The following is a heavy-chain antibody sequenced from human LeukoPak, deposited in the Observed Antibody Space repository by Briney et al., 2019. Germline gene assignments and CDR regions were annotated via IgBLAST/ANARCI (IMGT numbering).Heavy chain of an antibody. CDR1: GFTFDDYA. CDR3: AKDSLLEN. CDR2: ISWNSGSI. Sequence: QPGRSLRLSCAASGFTFDDYAMHWVRQAPGKGLEWVSGISWNSGSIGYADSVKGRFTISRDNAKNSLYLQMNSLRAEDTALYYCAKDSLLENRGQGTLVTVSS. V-gene: IGHV3-9*01. J-gene: IGHJ4*02. D-gene: IGHD1-1*01.